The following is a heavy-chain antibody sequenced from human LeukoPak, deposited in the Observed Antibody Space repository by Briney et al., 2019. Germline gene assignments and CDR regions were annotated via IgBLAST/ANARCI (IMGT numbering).Heavy chain of an antibody. CDR2: ISPIFATA. CDR3: AREDGGPLDY. V-gene: IGHV1-69*13. J-gene: IGHJ4*02. D-gene: IGHD2-15*01. Sequence: LVASVKVSCKASGGTFSSYAFSWVRQAPGQGLEWMGGISPIFATANYARKFQGRVTITADESTSTAYMEVGSLRSEDTAVYYCAREDGGPLDYWGRGTLVTVSS. CDR1: GGTFSSYA.